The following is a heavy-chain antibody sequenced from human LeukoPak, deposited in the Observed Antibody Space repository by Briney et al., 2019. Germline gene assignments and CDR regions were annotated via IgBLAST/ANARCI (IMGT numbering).Heavy chain of an antibody. CDR2: ISYDGSTK. CDR1: GFTFSSYA. CDR3: VRQIPGSGQGFDP. V-gene: IGHV3-30*07. J-gene: IGHJ5*02. Sequence: GRSLRLSCAASGFTFSSYAMHWVRQAPGKGLEWVAVISYDGSTKYYADSVKGRFTISRDNSKNTLYLQMSSLRAEDTAVYYCVRQIPGSGQGFDPWGQGTLVAVSS. D-gene: IGHD3-10*01.